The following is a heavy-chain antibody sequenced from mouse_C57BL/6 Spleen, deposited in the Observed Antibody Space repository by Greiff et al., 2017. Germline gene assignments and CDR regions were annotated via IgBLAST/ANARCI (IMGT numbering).Heavy chain of an antibody. V-gene: IGHV1-78*01. CDR1: GYTFTDHT. J-gene: IGHJ2*01. CDR2: IYPSDGST. D-gene: IGHD1-1*01. Sequence: QVQLQQSDAELVKPGASVKISCKVSGYTFTDHTIHWVKQRPEQGLEWIGYIYPSDGSTKYNEKFKGKATLTADKSSSTAYMQLNSLTSEDSAVYFCAREAYYYGSGSYYFDYWGQGTTLTVSS. CDR3: AREAYYYGSGSYYFDY.